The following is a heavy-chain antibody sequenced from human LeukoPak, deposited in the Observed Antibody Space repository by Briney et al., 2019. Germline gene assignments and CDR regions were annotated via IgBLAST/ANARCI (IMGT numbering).Heavy chain of an antibody. CDR1: RLSFNSYS. Sequence: GRSLRLSCAASRLSFNSYSMHWVRQPPGKGREWVAFISFDGRKTYYADSVKGRFTISRDNSKNRLYLQMNSLRAEDTAVYYCARDRTGSNWDKGRPDTFDIWGQGTMVTVSS. CDR3: ARDRTGSNWDKGRPDTFDI. J-gene: IGHJ3*02. V-gene: IGHV3-30-3*01. CDR2: ISFDGRKT. D-gene: IGHD1/OR15-1a*01.